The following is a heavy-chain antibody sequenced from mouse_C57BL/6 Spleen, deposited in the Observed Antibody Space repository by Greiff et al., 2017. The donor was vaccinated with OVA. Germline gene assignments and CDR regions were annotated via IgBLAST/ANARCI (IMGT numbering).Heavy chain of an antibody. V-gene: IGHV1-15*01. CDR1: GYTFTDYE. D-gene: IGHD2-1*01. CDR3: TRRGYYGNYASYYFDY. J-gene: IGHJ2*01. Sequence: VQLQESGAELVRPGASVTLSCKASGYTFTDYEMHWVKQTPVHGLEWIGAIDPETGGTAYNQKFKGKAILTADKSSSTAYMELRSLTSEDSAVYYCTRRGYYGNYASYYFDYWGQGTTLTVAS. CDR2: IDPETGGT.